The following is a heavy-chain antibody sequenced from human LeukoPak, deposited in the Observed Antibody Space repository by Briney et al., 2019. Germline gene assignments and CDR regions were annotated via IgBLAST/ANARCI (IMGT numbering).Heavy chain of an antibody. CDR1: GFTFSSYA. D-gene: IGHD5-18*01. CDR3: ARGEARGPGESYGGADY. Sequence: QTGGSLRLSCAASGFTFSSYAMSWVRQAPGKGLEWVSAISGSGGSTYYADSMKGRFTISRDNSRNILYLQMNSLRVEDTAVYFCARGEARGPGESYGGADYWGQGILVTVSS. CDR2: ISGSGGST. V-gene: IGHV3-23*01. J-gene: IGHJ4*02.